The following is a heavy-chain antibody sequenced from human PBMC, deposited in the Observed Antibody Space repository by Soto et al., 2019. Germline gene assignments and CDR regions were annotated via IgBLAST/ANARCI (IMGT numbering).Heavy chain of an antibody. V-gene: IGHV4-38-2*01. Sequence: XETRSLTCSVSGYSINSGYSWGWIRQPPGKGLEWIGSIYHSGSTYYNPSLKSRVTISVDTSKNQFSLKLSSVTAADTAVYYCAGSILRFLEWSSDAFDIWGQGPMVTVSS. D-gene: IGHD3-3*01. J-gene: IGHJ3*02. CDR2: IYHSGST. CDR3: AGSILRFLEWSSDAFDI. CDR1: GYSINSGYS.